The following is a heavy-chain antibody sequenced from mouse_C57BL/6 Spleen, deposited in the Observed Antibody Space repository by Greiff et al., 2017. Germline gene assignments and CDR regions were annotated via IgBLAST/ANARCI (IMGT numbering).Heavy chain of an antibody. Sequence: VKLQQPGTELVKPGASVKLSCKASGYTFTSYWMHWVKQRPGQGLEWIGNINPSNGGTNYNEKFKSKATLTVDKASSTAYMQLSSLTSEDSAVYYCARGSYGYDEDFDVWGTGTTVTVSS. CDR3: ARGSYGYDEDFDV. D-gene: IGHD2-2*01. CDR2: INPSNGGT. J-gene: IGHJ1*03. CDR1: GYTFTSYW. V-gene: IGHV1-53*01.